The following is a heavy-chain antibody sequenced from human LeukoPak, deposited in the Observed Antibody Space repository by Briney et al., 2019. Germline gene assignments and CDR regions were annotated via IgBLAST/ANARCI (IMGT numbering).Heavy chain of an antibody. J-gene: IGHJ4*02. CDR2: INPSGGST. CDR3: ARVSGRTYYYDSSGYYHSEFDY. CDR1: GYTFTGYY. D-gene: IGHD3-22*01. V-gene: IGHV1-46*01. Sequence: GASVKASCKASGYTFTGYYMHWVRQAPGQGLEWMGIINPSGGSTSYAQKFQGRVTMTRDTSTSTVYMELSSLRSEDTAVYYCARVSGRTYYYDSSGYYHSEFDYWGQGTLVTVSS.